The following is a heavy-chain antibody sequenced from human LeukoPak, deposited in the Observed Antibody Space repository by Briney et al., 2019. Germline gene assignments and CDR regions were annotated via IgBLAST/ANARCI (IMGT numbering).Heavy chain of an antibody. D-gene: IGHD3-3*01. CDR1: GNTLRELP. J-gene: IGHJ4*02. Sequence: ASVKVSCKLSGNTLRELPIQWVRQAGGKGLEWMAGFDPENAEIVYAQKFQGRVTMTEDTSTNTAYMELASLTSDDTALYYCATRGSDFWSGFDYWGQGTQVTVSS. CDR3: ATRGSDFWSGFDY. V-gene: IGHV1-24*01. CDR2: FDPENAEI.